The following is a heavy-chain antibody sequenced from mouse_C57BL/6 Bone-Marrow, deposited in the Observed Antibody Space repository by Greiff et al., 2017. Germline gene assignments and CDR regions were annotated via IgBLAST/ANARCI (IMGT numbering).Heavy chain of an antibody. V-gene: IGHV1-82*01. CDR3: ARERGLRHWYFDV. D-gene: IGHD2-4*01. Sequence: QVQLQQSGPELVKPGASVKISCKASGYAFSSSWMNWVKQRPGKGLEWIGRIYPGDGDTNYNGKFKGKATLTADKSSSTAYMQLSSLTSEDSAVYFCARERGLRHWYFDVWGTGTTVTVSS. CDR1: GYAFSSSW. J-gene: IGHJ1*03. CDR2: IYPGDGDT.